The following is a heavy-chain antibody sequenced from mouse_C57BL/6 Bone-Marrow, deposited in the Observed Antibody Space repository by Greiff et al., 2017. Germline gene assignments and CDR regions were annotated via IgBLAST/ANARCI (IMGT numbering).Heavy chain of an antibody. Sequence: QVQLQQPGAELVKPGASVKMSCKASGYTFTSYWITWVKQRPGQGLEWMGDIYPGSGSTNYNEKFKSKATLTVDTTSSTAYMQISSLTSEDSAVYYCAGGNYYFDYWGQGTTLTVSS. V-gene: IGHV1-55*01. CDR3: AGGNYYFDY. CDR2: IYPGSGST. D-gene: IGHD2-1*01. CDR1: GYTFTSYW. J-gene: IGHJ2*01.